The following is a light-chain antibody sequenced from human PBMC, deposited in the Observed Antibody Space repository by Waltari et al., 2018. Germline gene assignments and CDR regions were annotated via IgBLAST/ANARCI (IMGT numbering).Light chain of an antibody. CDR2: QES. CDR3: QAWDSSTAV. CDR1: KLGDKY. V-gene: IGLV3-1*01. J-gene: IGLJ2*01. Sequence: SYELTQPPSVSVSPGQKASITCSGVKLGDKYACWYQQTPGQSPVLFIYQESKRPSGIPERFSGSNSGNTATLTISGTQAMDEADYYCQAWDSSTAVFGGGTKLTVL.